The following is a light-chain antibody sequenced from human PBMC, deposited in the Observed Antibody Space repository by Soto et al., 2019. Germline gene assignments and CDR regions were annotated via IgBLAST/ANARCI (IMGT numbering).Light chain of an antibody. CDR3: QQYLFYPLT. Sequence: DINLTQSPSSLSASVGDRVTITCRASQGIRNYLGWFQQKPGKAPKSLIHSASSLQSGVPSKFSGSGSGTDCTLTISSLEPEDFATYYCQQYLFYPLTFGGGTKVEI. V-gene: IGKV1-16*02. CDR2: SAS. J-gene: IGKJ4*01. CDR1: QGIRNY.